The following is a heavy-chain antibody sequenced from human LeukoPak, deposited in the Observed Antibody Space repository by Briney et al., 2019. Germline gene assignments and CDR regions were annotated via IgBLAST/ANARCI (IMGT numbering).Heavy chain of an antibody. V-gene: IGHV3-23*01. CDR1: GITFSSYG. CDR3: ARGATTTRFGRFDP. CDR2: ISSTGGTT. D-gene: IGHD4-17*01. J-gene: IGHJ5*02. Sequence: GGSLRLSCAASGITFSSYGMSWVRQAPGKGLEWVSSISSTGGTTYYADSVKGRFTISRDNSKNTLYLQMNSLRAEDTAIYYCARGATTTRFGRFDPWGQGTLVTVSS.